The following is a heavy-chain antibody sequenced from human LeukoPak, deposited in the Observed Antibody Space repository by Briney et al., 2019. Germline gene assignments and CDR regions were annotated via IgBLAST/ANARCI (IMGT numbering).Heavy chain of an antibody. Sequence: PSETLSLTCTVSGGSISSGDSYWSWIRQPPGKGLEWIGYIYYSGSTYHNPSLKSRVTISVDTSKNQFSLKLSSVTAADTAVYYCARESVGYSYGYYFDYWGQGTLVTVSS. V-gene: IGHV4-30-4*01. D-gene: IGHD5-18*01. CDR2: IYYSGST. CDR1: GGSISSGDSY. CDR3: ARESVGYSYGYYFDY. J-gene: IGHJ4*02.